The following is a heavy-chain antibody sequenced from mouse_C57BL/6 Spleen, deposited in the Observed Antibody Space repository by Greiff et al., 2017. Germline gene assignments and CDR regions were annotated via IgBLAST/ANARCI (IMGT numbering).Heavy chain of an antibody. CDR1: GYTFTSYW. J-gene: IGHJ2*01. CDR3: ARERAYYSNSYYFDY. CDR2: IDPSDSET. D-gene: IGHD2-5*01. V-gene: IGHV1-52*01. Sequence: QVQLQQPGAELVRPGSSVKLSCKASGYTFTSYWMHWVKQRPIQGLEWIGNIDPSDSETHYNQKFKDKATLTVDKSSSTAYMQLSSLTSEDSAVXYCARERAYYSNSYYFDYWGQGTTLTVSS.